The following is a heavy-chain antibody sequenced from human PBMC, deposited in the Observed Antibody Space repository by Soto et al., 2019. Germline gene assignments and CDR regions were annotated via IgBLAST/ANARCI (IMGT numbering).Heavy chain of an antibody. CDR2: GRNKANSYTT. Sequence: PGGSLRLSCAASGFTFSDHYMDWVRQAPGKGLEWVGRGRNKANSYTTEYAASVKGRFTVSRDDSKNLLFLQLNSLNTEDTAVYYCTRGGTSQNSYYWHMDVWGQGTTVTVSS. CDR3: TRGGTSQNSYYWHMDV. CDR1: GFTFSDHY. V-gene: IGHV3-72*01. J-gene: IGHJ6*02. D-gene: IGHD2-15*01.